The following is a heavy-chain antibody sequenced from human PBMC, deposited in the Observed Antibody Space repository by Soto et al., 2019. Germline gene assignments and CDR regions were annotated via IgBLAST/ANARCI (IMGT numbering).Heavy chain of an antibody. Sequence: SETLSLTCTVSGGSISSGDYYWSWIRQPPGKGLEWIGYIYYSGSTYYNPSLKSRVTISVDTSKNQFSLKLSSVTAADTAVYYCAREVVSGPRGRLLNWGQGTLVTVSS. J-gene: IGHJ4*02. CDR2: IYYSGST. CDR3: AREVVSGPRGRLLN. D-gene: IGHD2-15*01. V-gene: IGHV4-30-4*01. CDR1: GGSISSGDYY.